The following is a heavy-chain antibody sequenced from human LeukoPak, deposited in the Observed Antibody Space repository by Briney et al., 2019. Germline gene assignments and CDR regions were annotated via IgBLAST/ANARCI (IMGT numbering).Heavy chain of an antibody. D-gene: IGHD1-26*01. Sequence: GASVKVSCKASGYTFTSYDINWVRQATGQGLEWMGWISAYNGNTNYAQKLQGRVTMTIDTSTSTAYMELRSLRSDDTAVYYCASEREGAFDIWGQGTMVTVSS. CDR1: GYTFTSYD. J-gene: IGHJ3*02. CDR3: ASEREGAFDI. V-gene: IGHV1-18*01. CDR2: ISAYNGNT.